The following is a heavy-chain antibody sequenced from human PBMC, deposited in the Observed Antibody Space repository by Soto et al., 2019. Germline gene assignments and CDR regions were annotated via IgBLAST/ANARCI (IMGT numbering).Heavy chain of an antibody. J-gene: IGHJ3*01. Sequence: QVQLQESGPGLVKPSETLSLTCTVSGGSISSYYWSWIRQPPGKGLEWIGYIYYSGSTNYNPSLKSRVTISVDTSKNQFSLKLSSVTAADTAVYYCARCYGLDAFDFWGQGTMVTVSS. CDR1: GGSISSYY. CDR2: IYYSGST. CDR3: ARCYGLDAFDF. V-gene: IGHV4-59*08. D-gene: IGHD2-15*01.